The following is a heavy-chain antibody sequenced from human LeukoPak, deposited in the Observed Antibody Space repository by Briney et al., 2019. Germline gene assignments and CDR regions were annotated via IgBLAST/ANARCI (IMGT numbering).Heavy chain of an antibody. Sequence: GASVKVSCKASGYTFTGYYMHWVRQAPGQGLEWMGWINPNSGGTNYAQKFQGRVTMTRDTSISTAYMELSRLRSDDTAVYYCARDCSSVPLWFGEGQVDWFDPWGQGTLVTVSS. V-gene: IGHV1-2*02. CDR3: ARDCSSVPLWFGEGQVDWFDP. J-gene: IGHJ5*02. CDR2: INPNSGGT. D-gene: IGHD3-10*01. CDR1: GYTFTGYY.